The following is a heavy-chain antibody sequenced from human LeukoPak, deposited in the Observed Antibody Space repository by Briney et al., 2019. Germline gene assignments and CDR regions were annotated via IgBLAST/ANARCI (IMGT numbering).Heavy chain of an antibody. Sequence: GGSLRLSCAASEFTFSSYNMNWVRQAPGKGLEWVSSISGSSKYIYYADSVKGRFTISRDNAKNSLYLQMNSLRAEDTAVYYCARDAVGSGSEGFDYWGQGTLVTVSS. CDR2: ISGSSKYI. J-gene: IGHJ4*02. CDR3: ARDAVGSGSEGFDY. D-gene: IGHD1-26*01. V-gene: IGHV3-21*01. CDR1: EFTFSSYN.